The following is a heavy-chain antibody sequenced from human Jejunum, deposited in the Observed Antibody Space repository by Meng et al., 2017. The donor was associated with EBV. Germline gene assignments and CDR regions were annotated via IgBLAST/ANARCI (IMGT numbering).Heavy chain of an antibody. CDR1: GFSLTTSGVG. J-gene: IGHJ5*02. Sequence: QITLKGSGPHPVKPPQTLTLTCTFSGFSLTTSGVGVAWIRQPPGKALEWLGYIYWNDDKQYSPSLKSRLTITKDTSKNQVVLTMTNMDPVDTATYYCARRLNLDYRSGTYNCLDPWGQGTLVTVSS. CDR2: IYWNDDK. CDR3: ARRLNLDYRSGTYNCLDP. D-gene: IGHD3-10*01. V-gene: IGHV2-5*01.